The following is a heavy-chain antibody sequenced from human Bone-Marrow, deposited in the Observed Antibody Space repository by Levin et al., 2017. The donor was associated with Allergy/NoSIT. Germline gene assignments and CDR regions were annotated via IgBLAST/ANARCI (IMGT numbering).Heavy chain of an antibody. CDR2: IGAAGDT. CDR3: ARERQQVTFDAIDI. Sequence: PGGSLRLSCAASGFTFSYYDMHWVRQATGKGLEWVSAIGAAGDTYYSASVKGRFTISRENAKNSVYLEMNSLRAGDTAVYYCARERQQVTFDAIDIWGQGTMVTVSS. CDR1: GFTFSYYD. D-gene: IGHD6-13*01. J-gene: IGHJ3*02. V-gene: IGHV3-13*04.